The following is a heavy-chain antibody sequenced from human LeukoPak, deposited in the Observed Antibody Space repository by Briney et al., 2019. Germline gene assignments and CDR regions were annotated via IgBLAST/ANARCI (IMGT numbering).Heavy chain of an antibody. V-gene: IGHV3-11*04. J-gene: IGHJ4*02. CDR3: ARDYYDSSGYYDSPFAY. Sequence: AGGSLRLSCAASGFTFSDYYMSWIRQAPGKGLEWVSYISSSGSTIYYADSVKGRFTISRDNAKNSLYLQMNSLRAEDTAVYYCARDYYDSSGYYDSPFAYWGQGTLVTVSS. CDR2: ISSSGSTI. CDR1: GFTFSDYY. D-gene: IGHD3-22*01.